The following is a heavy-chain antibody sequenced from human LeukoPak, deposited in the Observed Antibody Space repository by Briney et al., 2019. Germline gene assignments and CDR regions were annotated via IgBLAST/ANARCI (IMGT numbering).Heavy chain of an antibody. CDR3: ARDALRYFDCSYY. CDR1: GGTFTSSA. V-gene: IGHV1-69*06. CDR2: IIPIFGTP. J-gene: IGHJ4*02. D-gene: IGHD3-9*01. Sequence: SVKFSCKVSGGTFTSSAISWVRQAPGQGLEWRGGIIPIFGTPNYAQKFQGRVTITADKSTSTAYMELSSMRSEDTAVYCCARDALRYFDCSYYWGQGTLVTVSS.